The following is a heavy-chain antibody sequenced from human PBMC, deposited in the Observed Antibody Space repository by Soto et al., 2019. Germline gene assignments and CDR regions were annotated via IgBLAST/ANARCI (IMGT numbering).Heavy chain of an antibody. V-gene: IGHV5-51*01. CDR3: AASIFYYGMDV. J-gene: IGHJ6*02. CDR1: GYPFTHYW. CDR2: IYPGDSDT. Sequence: GEYLKIFCTGSGYPFTHYWIGWVRQMPGKGPEWMGIIYPGDSDTKYNPSFQGQVTISADKSITTTYLQWSSLKASDTAIYYCAASIFYYGMDVWGQGTTVTVSS.